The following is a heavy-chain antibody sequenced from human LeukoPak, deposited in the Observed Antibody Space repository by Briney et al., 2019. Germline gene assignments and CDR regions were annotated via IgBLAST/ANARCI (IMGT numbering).Heavy chain of an antibody. CDR2: ITPDGGST. CDR1: GFTFSSYG. D-gene: IGHD3-10*01. Sequence: GGSLRLSCSASGFTFSSYGMHWVRQAPRKGLECVSAITPDGGSTFYADSVKGRFTISRDNSKNTLFLQMNSLRAGDTAVYYCARGTVTMVDYWGQGTLVTVSS. J-gene: IGHJ4*02. CDR3: ARGTVTMVDY. V-gene: IGHV3-64*04.